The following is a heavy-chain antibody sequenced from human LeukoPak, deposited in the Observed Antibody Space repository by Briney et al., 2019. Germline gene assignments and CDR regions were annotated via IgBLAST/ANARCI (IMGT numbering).Heavy chain of an antibody. D-gene: IGHD6-19*01. CDR2: ISFDGLYK. J-gene: IGHJ4*02. CDR3: ARSGRQSSDY. V-gene: IGHV3-30*03. Sequence: GRSLRLSCAASGFTFSTYGMHWVRQAPGKGLEWVAVISFDGLYKYYADSVKGRFTISRDNSKNTLSLQMNSLRAEDTAVFYCARSGRQSSDYWGQGTLVTVSS. CDR1: GFTFSTYG.